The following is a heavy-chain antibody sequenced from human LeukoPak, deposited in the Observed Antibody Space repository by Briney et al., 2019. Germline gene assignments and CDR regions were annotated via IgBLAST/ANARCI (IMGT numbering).Heavy chain of an antibody. D-gene: IGHD3-22*01. J-gene: IGHJ5*02. CDR3: ARHGYYRGWFDP. CDR2: IYYSGST. CDR1: GGSISSYC. Sequence: SETLSLTCTVSGGSISSYCWSWIRQPPGKGLEWIGYIYYSGSTNYNPSLKSRVTISVDTSKNQFSLKLSSVTAADTAVYYCARHGYYRGWFDPWGQGTLVTVSS. V-gene: IGHV4-59*01.